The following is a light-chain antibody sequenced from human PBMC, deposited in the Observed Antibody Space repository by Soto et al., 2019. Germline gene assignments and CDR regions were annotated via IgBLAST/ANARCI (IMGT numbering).Light chain of an antibody. CDR3: QSLGTGIQV. J-gene: IGLJ3*02. Sequence: QTVVTQSPSASASLGASVKLTCTLSSGYSTYAIAWHQQQSEKGPRFLMKINYDGTHSKGDGFFDRFSGSSSGAERHLTISSLQSADEADYYCQSLGTGIQVFGGGTKLTVL. CDR1: SGYSTYA. CDR2: INYDGTH. V-gene: IGLV4-69*01.